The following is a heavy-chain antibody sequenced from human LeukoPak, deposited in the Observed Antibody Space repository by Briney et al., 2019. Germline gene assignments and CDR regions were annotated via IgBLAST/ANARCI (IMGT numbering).Heavy chain of an antibody. CDR3: ASAYRGSYYFDY. V-gene: IGHV3-21*01. J-gene: IGHJ4*02. D-gene: IGHD1-26*01. CDR1: GFTFSSYS. Sequence: GGSLRLSCAASGFTFSSYSMNWVRQAPGKGLVWVSSISNSSSYIYYADSVKGRFTISRDNAKNSLYLQMNSLRAEDTAVYYCASAYRGSYYFDYWGQGTLVTVSS. CDR2: ISNSSSYI.